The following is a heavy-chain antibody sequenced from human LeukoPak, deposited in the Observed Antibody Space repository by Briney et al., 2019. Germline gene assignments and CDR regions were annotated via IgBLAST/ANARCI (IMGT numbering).Heavy chain of an antibody. V-gene: IGHV1-18*01. J-gene: IGHJ6*03. CDR1: GYTFTSHD. CDR2: ISAYNGNT. D-gene: IGHD3-3*01. Sequence: GASVKVSCKASGYTFTSHDISWVRQAPGQGLEWMGWISAYNGNTNYAQKLQGRVTMTPDTSTSTAYMELRSLRSDDTAVYYCARRSRGDYDSYMDVWGKGTTVTVSS. CDR3: ARRSRGDYDSYMDV.